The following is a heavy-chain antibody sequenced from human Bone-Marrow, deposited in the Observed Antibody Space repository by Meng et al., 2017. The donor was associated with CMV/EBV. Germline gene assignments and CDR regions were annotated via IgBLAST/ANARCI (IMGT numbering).Heavy chain of an antibody. CDR2: INHSGST. D-gene: IGHD2-2*01. CDR1: GGSFSGYY. V-gene: IGHV4-34*01. J-gene: IGHJ6*01. Sequence: SETLSLTCAVYGGSFSGYYWSWIRQPPGKGLEWIGEINHSGSTNYNPSLKSRVTISVDTSKNQFSLKLSSVTAADTAVYYCARARSYCSSTSCYRYYYGMDVWGQGPTVTVYS. CDR3: ARARSYCSSTSCYRYYYGMDV.